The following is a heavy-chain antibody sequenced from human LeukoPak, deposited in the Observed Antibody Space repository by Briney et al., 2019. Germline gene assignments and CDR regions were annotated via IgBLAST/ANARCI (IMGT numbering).Heavy chain of an antibody. J-gene: IGHJ5*02. CDR1: GDPINSIDW. V-gene: IGHV4-4*02. Sequence: SETLSLTCAVSGDPINSIDWWSWVRQPPGKGLEWIGEIYHSGNTNYNPSLKSRVAISVDKSKNQFSLKLHSVTAADTAVYYCARGIVVGGIGWFDPWGQGTLVTVPS. D-gene: IGHD3-22*01. CDR3: ARGIVVGGIGWFDP. CDR2: IYHSGNT.